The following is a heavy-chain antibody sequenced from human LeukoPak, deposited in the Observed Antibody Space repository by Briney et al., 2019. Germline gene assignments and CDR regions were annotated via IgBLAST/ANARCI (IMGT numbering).Heavy chain of an antibody. Sequence: SVKVSGKASGGTFSSYAISWVRQAPGQGLEWMGGIIPIFGTANYAQKFQGRVTITADESTSTAYIELSSLRSEDTAVYYCARGEDPGAFDIWGQGTMVTVSS. V-gene: IGHV1-69*13. CDR3: ARGEDPGAFDI. CDR1: GGTFSSYA. CDR2: IIPIFGTA. J-gene: IGHJ3*02.